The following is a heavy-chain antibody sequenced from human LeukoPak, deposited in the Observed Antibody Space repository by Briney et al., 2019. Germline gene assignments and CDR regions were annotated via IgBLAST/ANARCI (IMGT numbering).Heavy chain of an antibody. D-gene: IGHD1-26*01. V-gene: IGHV4-59*01. CDR1: GGSISSYY. CDR2: IYYSGST. Sequence: SETLSLTCTVSGGSISSYYWSWIRQPPGKGLEWIGYIYYSGSTNYNPSLKSRVTISVDTSKNQFSLKLSSVTAADTAVYYCARSGSYYGWYFDLWGRGTLVTVFS. J-gene: IGHJ2*01. CDR3: ARSGSYYGWYFDL.